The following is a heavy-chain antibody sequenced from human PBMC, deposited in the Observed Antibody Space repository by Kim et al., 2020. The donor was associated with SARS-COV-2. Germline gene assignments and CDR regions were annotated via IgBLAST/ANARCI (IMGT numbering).Heavy chain of an antibody. CDR1: GGSISSSSYY. CDR2: IYFSGST. Sequence: SETLSLICTVSGGSISSSSYYWGWIRQPPGKGLEWIGNIYFSGSTYYNPSLKSRVTISVDTSKNQFSLKLSSVTAADTAVYYGSRHKQDSIFRVVIFPGWFDPWGQGTLVTVSS. D-gene: IGHD3-3*01. CDR3: SRHKQDSIFRVVIFPGWFDP. V-gene: IGHV4-39*01. J-gene: IGHJ5*02.